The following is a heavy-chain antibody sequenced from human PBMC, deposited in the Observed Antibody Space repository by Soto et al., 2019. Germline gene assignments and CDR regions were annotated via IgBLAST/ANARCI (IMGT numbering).Heavy chain of an antibody. CDR1: GGSISSSGYY. V-gene: IGHV4-31*03. D-gene: IGHD3-9*01. CDR3: AKSLTINADFDC. J-gene: IGHJ4*02. CDR2: IQYSGNT. Sequence: QVQLQESGPGLVKPSETLSLTCTVSGGSISSSGYYWSWIRQNPGKGLEWIGYIQYSGNTYYNPSLKSRVTISVDTSKNQFSLRLSSVTAADTAVYYCAKSLTINADFDCWGQGTLVTVSS.